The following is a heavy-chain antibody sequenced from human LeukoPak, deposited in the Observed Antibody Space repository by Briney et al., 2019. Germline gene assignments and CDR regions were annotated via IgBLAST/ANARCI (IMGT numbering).Heavy chain of an antibody. CDR1: GASMSNYY. CDR3: ARDVWSFGFDP. D-gene: IGHD1-26*01. V-gene: IGHV4-39*07. Sequence: SETLSLTCDVSGASMSNYYWVWIRQPPGKGLEWIGSIYHSGTTYSGSTYYNPSLKSRVTISLDTSKNQFSLKLSSVTAADTAVYYCARDVWSFGFDPWGQGTLVTVSS. J-gene: IGHJ5*02. CDR2: IYHSGTTYSGST.